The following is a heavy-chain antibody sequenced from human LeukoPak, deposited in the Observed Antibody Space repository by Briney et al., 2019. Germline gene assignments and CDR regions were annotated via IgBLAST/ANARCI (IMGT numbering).Heavy chain of an antibody. V-gene: IGHV1-46*01. D-gene: IGHD6-6*01. CDR2: INPSGGST. CDR3: ARGGYSSSSVFGSWFGP. Sequence: ASVKVSCKASGYTFTSYYMHWVRQAPGQGLEWMGIINPSGGSTSYAQKFQGRVTMTRDTSTSTVYMELSSLRSEDTAVYYCARGGYSSSSVFGSWFGPWGQGTLVTVSS. CDR1: GYTFTSYY. J-gene: IGHJ5*02.